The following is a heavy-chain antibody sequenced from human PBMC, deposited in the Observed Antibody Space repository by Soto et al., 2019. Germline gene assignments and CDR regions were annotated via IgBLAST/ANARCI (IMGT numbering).Heavy chain of an antibody. CDR2: IYYSGTT. CDR1: GASIRSSY. D-gene: IGHD2-21*01. CDR3: AKNIVQNGGFDY. J-gene: IGHJ4*02. Sequence: PSETLSLTCSVSGASIRSSYWSWVRQPPGKGLEWIAYIYYSGTTSYTPSLKSRVTISVDTSKNQFSLRLSSVTAADTAVYYCAKNIVQNGGFDYWGQGTLVTVSS. V-gene: IGHV4-59*08.